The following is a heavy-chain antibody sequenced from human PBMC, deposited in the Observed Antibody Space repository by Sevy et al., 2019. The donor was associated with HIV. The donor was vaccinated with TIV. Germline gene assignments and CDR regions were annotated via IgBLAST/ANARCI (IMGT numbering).Heavy chain of an antibody. CDR3: AKDVLGGYYDSSGYSDH. V-gene: IGHV3-23*01. CDR2: INSGGGST. Sequence: GGSLRLSCAASGFTFTEFVMSWVRQAPGKGLEWVSTINSGGGSTYYADSVKGRFTISRDNSQNTLDLQMNSLRAEDTAVYYCAKDVLGGYYDSSGYSDHWGQGTLVTVSS. J-gene: IGHJ4*02. CDR1: GFTFTEFV. D-gene: IGHD3-22*01.